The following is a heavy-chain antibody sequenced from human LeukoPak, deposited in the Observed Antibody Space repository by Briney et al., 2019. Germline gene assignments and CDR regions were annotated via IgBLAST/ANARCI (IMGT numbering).Heavy chain of an antibody. J-gene: IGHJ4*02. CDR1: GGSISSYY. D-gene: IGHD5-18*01. V-gene: IGHV4-59*08. CDR2: IYYSGST. Sequence: SETLSLTCTVSGGSISSYYWSWIRQPPGKGLEWIGYIYYSGSTNYNPSLKSRVTISVDTSKNQFSLKLSSVTAADTAVYYCARLGYSSGLNYWGQGTLVTVSS. CDR3: ARLGYSSGLNY.